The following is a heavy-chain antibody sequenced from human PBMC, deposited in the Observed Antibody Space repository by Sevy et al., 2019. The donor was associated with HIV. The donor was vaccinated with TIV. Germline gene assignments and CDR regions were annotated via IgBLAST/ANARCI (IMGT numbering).Heavy chain of an antibody. J-gene: IGHJ4*02. D-gene: IGHD2-15*01. V-gene: IGHV1-18*01. CDR1: GYTFTSYR. Sequence: ASVKVSCQASGYTFTSYRIYWVRQAPGQGLEWMGWISPFNGATNYAKKLQGSVNMITDTSTNTAYMVMRSLRSDETAVYYCARAYCSGGSCYALEYWGQGTMVTVSS. CDR3: ARAYCSGGSCYALEY. CDR2: ISPFNGAT.